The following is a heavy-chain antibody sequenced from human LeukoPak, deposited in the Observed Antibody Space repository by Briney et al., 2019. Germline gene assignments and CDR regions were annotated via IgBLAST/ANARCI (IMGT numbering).Heavy chain of an antibody. J-gene: IGHJ4*02. Sequence: GGSLRLSCAASGFTFSSYSMNWVRQAPGKGLEWVSSISSSSSYIYYADSVKGRFTISRDNAKNSLYLQMNSLRAEDTAVYYCAKDLVKAPYYGSGSTFDYWGQGTLVTVSS. CDR3: AKDLVKAPYYGSGSTFDY. V-gene: IGHV3-21*01. CDR2: ISSSSSYI. D-gene: IGHD3-10*01. CDR1: GFTFSSYS.